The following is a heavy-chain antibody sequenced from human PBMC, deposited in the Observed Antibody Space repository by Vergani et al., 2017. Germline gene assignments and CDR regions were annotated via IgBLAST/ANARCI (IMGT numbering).Heavy chain of an antibody. D-gene: IGHD6-13*01. CDR1: GYTFTSYG. J-gene: IGHJ4*02. CDR3: ARDQEGSSSSWQGAFDY. V-gene: IGHV1-18*01. CDR2: ISAYNGNT. Sequence: QVQLVQSGAEVKKPGASVKVSCKASGYTFTSYGIRWVRQAPGQGLEWMGWISAYNGNTNYAQKLQGRVTMTTDTSTSTAYIELRSLRSDDTAVYYCARDQEGSSSSWQGAFDYWGQGTLVTVSS.